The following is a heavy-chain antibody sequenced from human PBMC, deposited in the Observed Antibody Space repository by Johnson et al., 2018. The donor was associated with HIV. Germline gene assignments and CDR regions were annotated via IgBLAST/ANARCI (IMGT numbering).Heavy chain of an antibody. D-gene: IGHD3-22*01. CDR3: ARDLPRYYYDSSGWSPGAFDI. J-gene: IGHJ3*02. Sequence: EQLVESGGGLVQPGGSLRLSCAASGFTFGRYWMHWVRQAPGKGLVWVSRINADGRSTTYADSVKGRFTISRDNSKNTLCLQMNSLRVEDTAMYYCARDLPRYYYDSSGWSPGAFDIWGQGTMVTVSS. CDR1: GFTFGRYW. CDR2: INADGRST. V-gene: IGHV3-74*01.